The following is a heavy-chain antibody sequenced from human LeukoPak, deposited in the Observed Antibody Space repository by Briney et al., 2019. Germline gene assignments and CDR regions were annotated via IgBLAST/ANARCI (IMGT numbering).Heavy chain of an antibody. CDR2: IYNSGST. CDR3: AREAYDILTGRYYYYYMDV. V-gene: IGHV4-4*07. D-gene: IGHD3-9*01. Sequence: SETLSLTCTVSGGSVSRYYWSWIRQSAGKGLEWIGRIYNSGSTTYNPSLKSRVTMSIDTSKNQFSLKLTSVIVADTAVYYCAREAYDILTGRYYYYYMDVWGKGTTVTVSS. J-gene: IGHJ6*03. CDR1: GGSVSRYY.